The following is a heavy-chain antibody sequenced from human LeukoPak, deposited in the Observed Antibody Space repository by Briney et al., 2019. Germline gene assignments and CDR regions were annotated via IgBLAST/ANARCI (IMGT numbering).Heavy chain of an antibody. CDR2: ISPGDSDT. D-gene: IGHD3-9*01. V-gene: IGHV5-51*01. J-gene: IGHJ4*02. CDR1: GYSFTSYW. CDR3: KRKPSYEILTGYHQYYFDY. Sequence: GESLKISCKGSGYSFTSYWIGWVRQMPGKGLEWMGLISPGDSDTRYSPSFQGQVTISADKSISTAYLQWSSLKASDTAMYYCKRKPSYEILTGYHQYYFDYWGQGTLVTVSS.